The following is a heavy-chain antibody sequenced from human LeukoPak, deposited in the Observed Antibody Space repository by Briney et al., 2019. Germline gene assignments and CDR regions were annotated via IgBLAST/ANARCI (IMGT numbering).Heavy chain of an antibody. J-gene: IGHJ4*02. Sequence: GGSLRLSCAASGFIFSSYGMSWVRQAPGQGLEWVSIISSGSSYIHYADSAKGRFTISRDNAKTSLYLQMNSLRVEDTAVYYCARGWWELLRDYWGQGTLVTVSS. V-gene: IGHV3-21*01. CDR3: ARGWWELLRDY. CDR2: ISSGSSYI. CDR1: GFIFSSYG. D-gene: IGHD1-26*01.